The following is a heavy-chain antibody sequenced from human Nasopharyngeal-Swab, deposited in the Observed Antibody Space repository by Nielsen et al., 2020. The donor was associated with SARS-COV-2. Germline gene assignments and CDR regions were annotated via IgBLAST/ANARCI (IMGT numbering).Heavy chain of an antibody. CDR3: AREYYDSSGFDPYYYYYMDV. V-gene: IGHV3-74*01. CDR2: IKSDGSST. CDR1: GFTFSNYW. J-gene: IGHJ6*03. Sequence: GESLNLSCAASGFTFSNYWMHWVRQAPGKGLVWVSLIKSDGSSTRYADSVKGRFTISRDNAKNTLYLQMNSLRAEDTAVYYCAREYYDSSGFDPYYYYYMDVWGKGTTVTVSS. D-gene: IGHD3-22*01.